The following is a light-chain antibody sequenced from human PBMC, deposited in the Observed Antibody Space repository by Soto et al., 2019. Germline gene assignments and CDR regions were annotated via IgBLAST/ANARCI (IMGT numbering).Light chain of an antibody. CDR2: GAS. CDR1: QSVSSSY. CDR3: HQYGGSPKT. Sequence: EIVLTQSPGTLSLSPGERATLSSRASQSVSSSYLAWYQQKPGQAPRLLIYGASSRATGIPDRFSGSGSGTDFTLTISRLEPVDFAVYYCHQYGGSPKTFGQGTRVEIK. V-gene: IGKV3-20*01. J-gene: IGKJ1*01.